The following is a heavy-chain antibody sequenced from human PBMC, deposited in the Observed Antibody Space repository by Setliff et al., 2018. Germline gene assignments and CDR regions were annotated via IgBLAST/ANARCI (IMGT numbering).Heavy chain of an antibody. CDR3: ARDLIRGAPNWFDP. J-gene: IGHJ5*02. Sequence: GGSLRLSCTASGFTFTSYWMTWVRQAPGKGLEWVANIKEDGSGKYYVDSVKGRFTISRDNAKSSLYLQMNSLRAEDTAVYYCARDLIRGAPNWFDPWGQGTLVTVSS. CDR2: IKEDGSGK. V-gene: IGHV3-7*01. CDR1: GFTFTSYW. D-gene: IGHD3-10*01.